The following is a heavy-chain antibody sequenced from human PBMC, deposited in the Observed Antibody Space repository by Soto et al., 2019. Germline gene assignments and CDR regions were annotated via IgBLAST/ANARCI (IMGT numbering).Heavy chain of an antibody. V-gene: IGHV2-5*02. J-gene: IGHJ4*02. D-gene: IGHD3-10*01. CDR2: IYWDDDK. CDR3: AQRLYDGLGSYSFVY. Sequence: QITLKESGPPLVKPTQTLTLTCTFSGFSLSTSGVGVGWIRQPPGKALEWLAVIYWDDDKRYSSSLKSRLTITKDTTKNQVVLKLTNMDPVDTATYYCAQRLYDGLGSYSFVYWGQGILVTVSS. CDR1: GFSLSTSGVG.